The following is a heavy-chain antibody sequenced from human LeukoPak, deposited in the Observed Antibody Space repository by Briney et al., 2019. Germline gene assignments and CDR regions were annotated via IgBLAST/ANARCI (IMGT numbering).Heavy chain of an antibody. Sequence: ASVKVSCKASGYTFTNYAMHWVRQAPGQRLEWMGWINAGNGNTKYSQKFQGRVTITRDTSASTAYMELSSLRSEDTAVYYCARVYCSSSSCYGYYYYGMDVWGQGTTVTVSS. J-gene: IGHJ6*02. CDR3: ARVYCSSSSCYGYYYYGMDV. D-gene: IGHD2-2*01. CDR1: GYTFTNYA. V-gene: IGHV1-3*01. CDR2: INAGNGNT.